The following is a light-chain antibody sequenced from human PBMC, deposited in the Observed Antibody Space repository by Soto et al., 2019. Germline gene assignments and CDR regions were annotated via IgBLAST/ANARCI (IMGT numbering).Light chain of an antibody. CDR2: DDG. CDR3: QVWDSSSDHREV. J-gene: IGLJ1*01. Sequence: SYELTQPPSVSVAPGQTARITCGGNNIGSKSVHWYQQKPGQAPVLVIYDDGDRPSGIPERFTGSNSGNTATLTIRRVEVGDEADYFCQVWDSSSDHREVFGNGTKVTVL. CDR1: NIGSKS. V-gene: IGLV3-21*02.